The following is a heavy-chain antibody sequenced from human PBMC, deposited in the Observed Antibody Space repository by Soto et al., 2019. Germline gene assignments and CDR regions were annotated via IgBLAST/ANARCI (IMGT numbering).Heavy chain of an antibody. Sequence: EVQLLESGGGLEQPGGSLRLSCAASGFTFSSYAMSWVRQAPGKGLEWVSAISGSGGSTYYADSVKGRFTITRDNSKNTLYLQMDSLRADDTAVYYCAKDTEYGNSWWSGAFWGQGTLVTVSS. CDR3: AKDTEYGNSWWSGAF. CDR1: GFTFSSYA. J-gene: IGHJ1*01. CDR2: ISGSGGST. D-gene: IGHD6-13*01. V-gene: IGHV3-23*01.